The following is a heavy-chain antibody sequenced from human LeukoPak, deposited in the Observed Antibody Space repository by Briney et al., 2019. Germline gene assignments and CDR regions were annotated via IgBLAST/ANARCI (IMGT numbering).Heavy chain of an antibody. CDR2: INAGNGNT. V-gene: IGHV1-3*01. CDR3: ARGASSWYRFDY. D-gene: IGHD6-13*01. Sequence: ASVKASCKASGYTFTSYAMHWVRRAPGQRLEWMGWINAGNGNTKYSQKFQGRVTITRDTSASTAYMELSSLRSEDTAVYYCARGASSWYRFDYWGQGTLVTVSS. CDR1: GYTFTSYA. J-gene: IGHJ4*02.